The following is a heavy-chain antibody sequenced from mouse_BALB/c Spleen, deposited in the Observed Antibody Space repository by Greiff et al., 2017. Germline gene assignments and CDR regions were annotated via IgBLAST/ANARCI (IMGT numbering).Heavy chain of an antibody. CDR2: ISYDGSN. CDR3: AREGYYSYYFDY. D-gene: IGHD2-3*01. J-gene: IGHJ2*01. CDR1: GYSITSGYY. V-gene: IGHV3-6*02. Sequence: EVQLVESGPGLVKPSQSLSLTCSVTGYSITSGYYWNWIRQFPGNKLEWMGYISYDGSNNYNPSLKNRISITRDTSKNQFFLKLNSVTTEDTATYYCAREGYYSYYFDYWGQGTTLTVSS.